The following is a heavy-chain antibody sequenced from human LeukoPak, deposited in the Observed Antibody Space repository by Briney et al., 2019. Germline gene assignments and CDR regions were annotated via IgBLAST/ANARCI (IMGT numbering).Heavy chain of an antibody. Sequence: GGSLRLSCAASGFTFSSYEMNWVRQAPGKGLEWVSSISSGSSYISYADSMKGRLTISRDNAKNSLYLQMNSLRAEDTAVYYCARDAADLAVAFDYWGQGTLVTVSS. CDR1: GFTFSSYE. D-gene: IGHD6-19*01. V-gene: IGHV3-21*01. J-gene: IGHJ4*02. CDR2: ISSGSSYI. CDR3: ARDAADLAVAFDY.